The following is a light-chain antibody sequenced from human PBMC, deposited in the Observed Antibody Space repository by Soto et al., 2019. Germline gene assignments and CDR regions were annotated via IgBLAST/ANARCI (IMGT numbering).Light chain of an antibody. CDR2: GAS. J-gene: IGKJ2*01. Sequence: DIQMTQSPSTLSASVGDRVTITCRASHNIGSWLAWYQQKPGKAPNLLIYGASSLQSGVPSRFSGSGFGTEFTLTISSLQPDDFAPYHCQQYDSYPYTFGQGTKLEIK. CDR1: HNIGSW. CDR3: QQYDSYPYT. V-gene: IGKV1-5*01.